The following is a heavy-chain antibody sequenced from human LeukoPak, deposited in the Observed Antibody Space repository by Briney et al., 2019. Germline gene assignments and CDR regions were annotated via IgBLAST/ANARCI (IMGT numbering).Heavy chain of an antibody. D-gene: IGHD1-26*01. Sequence: GGSLRLSCAASGFTFSDYYMSWIRQAPGKGLEWISYISSSTYTNYADSVKGRFTISRDNAKNSMYLQMNSLRAEDTAVYYCARISGSYVFDYWGQGTLVADSS. J-gene: IGHJ4*02. CDR3: ARISGSYVFDY. CDR1: GFTFSDYY. V-gene: IGHV3-11*03. CDR2: ISSSTYT.